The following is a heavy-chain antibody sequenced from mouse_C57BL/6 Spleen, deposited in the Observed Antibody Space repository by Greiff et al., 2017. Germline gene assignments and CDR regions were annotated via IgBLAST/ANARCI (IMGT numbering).Heavy chain of an antibody. CDR2: IHPNSGST. Sequence: QVQLQQPGAELVKPGASVKLSCKASGYTFTSYWMHWVKQRPGQGLEWIGMIHPNSGSTNSNEKFKSKATLTVDKSSSTAYMQLSSLTSEDSAVYYCARGTAQAFYYAMDYWGQGTSVTVSS. J-gene: IGHJ4*01. CDR1: GYTFTSYW. D-gene: IGHD3-2*02. CDR3: ARGTAQAFYYAMDY. V-gene: IGHV1-64*01.